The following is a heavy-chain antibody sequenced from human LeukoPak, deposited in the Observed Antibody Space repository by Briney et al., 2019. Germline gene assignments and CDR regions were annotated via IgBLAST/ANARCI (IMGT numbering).Heavy chain of an antibody. CDR3: AKDRYGSGNNYLDA. CDR1: GFTFSSYA. CDR2: MSYDGTKE. D-gene: IGHD3-10*01. J-gene: IGHJ4*02. V-gene: IGHV3-30*18. Sequence: GGSLRLSCAASGFTFSSYAMHWVRQAPAKGLEWVAFMSYDGTKEHYADSVKGRFTISRDNSMNTLYLQINSLGPEDTAVYYCAKDRYGSGNNYLDAWGQGTLVTVSS.